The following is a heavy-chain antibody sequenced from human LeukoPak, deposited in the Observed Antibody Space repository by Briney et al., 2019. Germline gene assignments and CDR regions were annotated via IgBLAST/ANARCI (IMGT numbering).Heavy chain of an antibody. Sequence: SETLSLTCTVSGVSVSSTTYNWGWIRQAPGKGLEWIGSLSYNGNTYYNPSLKSRVTISTDTSKNQFSLNLISVTAADTGVYYCAKTPMASMRLTFDIWGQGTVVTVFS. CDR1: GVSVSSTTYN. CDR2: LSYNGNT. J-gene: IGHJ3*02. V-gene: IGHV4-39*01. CDR3: AKTPMASMRLTFDI. D-gene: IGHD4-23*01.